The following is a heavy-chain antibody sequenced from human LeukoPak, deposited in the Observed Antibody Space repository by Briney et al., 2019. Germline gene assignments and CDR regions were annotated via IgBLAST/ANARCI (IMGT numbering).Heavy chain of an antibody. J-gene: IGHJ2*01. CDR3: ARVDYYDSSGYPGNRYFDL. D-gene: IGHD3-22*01. CDR1: GGSISSGYY. V-gene: IGHV4-38-2*02. CDR2: IYHSGST. Sequence: SETLSLTCTVSGGSISSGYYWGWIRQPPGKGLEWIGSIYHSGSTYYNPSLKSRVTISVDTSKNQFSLKLSSVTAADTAVYYCARVDYYDSSGYPGNRYFDLWGRGTLVTVSS.